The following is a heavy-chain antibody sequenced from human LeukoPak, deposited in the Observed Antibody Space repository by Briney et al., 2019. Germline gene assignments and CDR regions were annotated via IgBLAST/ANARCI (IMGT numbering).Heavy chain of an antibody. D-gene: IGHD2-2*01. Sequence: GGSLRLSSAASGFTFSSYAMSWVRQAHGKGLEWVSAISGSGGSTYYGDAVKGRFTISRDNSKNTLYLQMNSLRAEDTAVYYCAKGFVPAASRWFGPWGQGTLVTVSS. J-gene: IGHJ5*02. CDR2: ISGSGGST. CDR3: AKGFVPAASRWFGP. V-gene: IGHV3-23*01. CDR1: GFTFSSYA.